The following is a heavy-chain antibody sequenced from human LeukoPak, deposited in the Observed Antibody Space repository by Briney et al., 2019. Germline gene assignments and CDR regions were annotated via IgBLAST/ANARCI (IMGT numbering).Heavy chain of an antibody. Sequence: SETLSLTCAVYGGSFSGYYWSWIRQPPGKGLEWIGEINHSGSTNYNPSLKSRVTISVDTSKNQFSLKLSSVTAADTAVYYCARLGSGAGRWDFDYWGQGTLVTVSS. J-gene: IGHJ4*02. CDR3: ARLGSGAGRWDFDY. D-gene: IGHD4-23*01. CDR2: INHSGST. CDR1: GGSFSGYY. V-gene: IGHV4-34*01.